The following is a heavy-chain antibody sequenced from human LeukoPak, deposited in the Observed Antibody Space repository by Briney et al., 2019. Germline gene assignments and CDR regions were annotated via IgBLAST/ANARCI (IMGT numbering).Heavy chain of an antibody. J-gene: IGHJ3*01. D-gene: IGHD3-10*01. CDR2: IHYSGST. CDR1: GGSISTYY. CDR3: ARYGSGAYALDV. Sequence: SETLSLTCTVSGGSISTYYWSWIRQPPGKGLEWIAHIHYSGSTKYNPSLKSRVTISVDTSKNQFSLKLSSVTAADTAVYYCARYGSGAYALDVWGQGTMVTVSS. V-gene: IGHV4-59*08.